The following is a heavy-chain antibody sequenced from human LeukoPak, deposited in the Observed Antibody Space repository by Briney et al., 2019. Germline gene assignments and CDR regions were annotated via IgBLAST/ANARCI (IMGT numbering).Heavy chain of an antibody. J-gene: IGHJ4*02. Sequence: GGSLRLSCAASGFTFSSYWMSWVRQAPGKGLEWVAVIWYDGSNKYYADSVKGRFTISRDNSKNTLYLQMNSLRAEDTAVYYCARDLLVVPAAMPDYWGQGTLVTVSS. CDR2: IWYDGSNK. V-gene: IGHV3-33*08. CDR1: GFTFSSYW. D-gene: IGHD2-2*01. CDR3: ARDLLVVPAAMPDY.